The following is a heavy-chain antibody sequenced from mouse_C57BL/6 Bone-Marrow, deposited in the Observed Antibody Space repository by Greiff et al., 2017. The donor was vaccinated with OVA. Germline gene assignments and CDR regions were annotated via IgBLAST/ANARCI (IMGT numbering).Heavy chain of an antibody. Sequence: QVQLQQSDAELVKPGASVKISCKVSGYTFTDHTLHWMKQRPEQGLEWIGYIYPRDGSTKYNEKFKGKATLTADKSSSTAYMQLNSLTSEDSAVYFCAREGGPNDGPWYFDVWGTGTTVTVSS. CDR3: AREGGPNDGPWYFDV. D-gene: IGHD1-2*01. V-gene: IGHV1-78*01. CDR1: GYTFTDHT. CDR2: IYPRDGST. J-gene: IGHJ1*03.